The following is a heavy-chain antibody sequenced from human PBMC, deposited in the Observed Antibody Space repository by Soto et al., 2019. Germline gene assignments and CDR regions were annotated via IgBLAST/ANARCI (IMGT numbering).Heavy chain of an antibody. V-gene: IGHV1-18*01. CDR3: ASHLTYFYDSSGYHWFDY. J-gene: IGHJ4*02. CDR1: GYTFTSYG. D-gene: IGHD3-22*01. CDR2: ISAYNGNT. Sequence: GASVKVSCKASGYTFTSYGISWVRQAPGQGLEWMGWISAYNGNTNYAQKLQGRVTMTTDTSTSTAYMELRSLRSDDTAVYYCASHLTYFYDSSGYHWFDYWGQGTLVTVSS.